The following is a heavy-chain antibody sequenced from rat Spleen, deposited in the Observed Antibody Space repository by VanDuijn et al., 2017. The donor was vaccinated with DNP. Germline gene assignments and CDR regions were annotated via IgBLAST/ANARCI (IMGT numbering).Heavy chain of an antibody. Sequence: EVQLVESGGGLVQPGRSLRLSCAASGFTFSDYYMAWVRQAPTKGLEWVATIITSGGSTYYRDSVKGRFTISRDDAKNTQYLQMDSLRSEDTATYYCARHEDYSSYIYGFAYWGQGTLVTVSS. CDR1: GFTFSDYY. D-gene: IGHD1-2*01. CDR2: IITSGGST. CDR3: ARHEDYSSYIYGFAY. V-gene: IGHV5S13*01. J-gene: IGHJ3*01.